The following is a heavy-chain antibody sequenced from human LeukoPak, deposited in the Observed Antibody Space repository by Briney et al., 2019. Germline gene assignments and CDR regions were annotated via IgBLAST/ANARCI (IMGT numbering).Heavy chain of an antibody. D-gene: IGHD1-26*01. Sequence: PSETLSLTCTVSGGSISHYYWSWIRQPAGKGLEWIGRIDSSGSNNYNPSLRSRVTMSLDTSKSQVSLKVTSVTAADTAVYYCARDAVGATINAFDIWGQGTMVTVSS. CDR2: IDSSGSN. V-gene: IGHV4-4*07. CDR1: GGSISHYY. J-gene: IGHJ3*02. CDR3: ARDAVGATINAFDI.